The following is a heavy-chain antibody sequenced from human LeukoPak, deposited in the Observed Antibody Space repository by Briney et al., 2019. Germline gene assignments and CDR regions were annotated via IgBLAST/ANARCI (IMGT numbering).Heavy chain of an antibody. CDR2: INWTGDDI. CDR1: GFTFDDYA. Sequence: PGRSLRLSCAASGFTFDDYAMHWVRQPPGKGLEWVSGINWTGDDIRYADSVKGRFTISRDNAKNSLYLQINSLRTEHTAFYYCAEGSRDSRAYWLYFDYWGQGTLVTVSS. CDR3: AEGSRDSRAYWLYFDY. D-gene: IGHD3-22*01. J-gene: IGHJ4*02. V-gene: IGHV3-9*01.